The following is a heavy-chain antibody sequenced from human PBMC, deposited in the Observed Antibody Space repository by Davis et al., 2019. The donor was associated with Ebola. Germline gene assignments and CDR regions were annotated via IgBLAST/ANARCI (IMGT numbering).Heavy chain of an antibody. V-gene: IGHV3-23*01. CDR3: VGSSAVAGIPLIFDY. D-gene: IGHD6-19*01. Sequence: GESLKISCAASGFTFSSYAMSWVRQAPGKGLEWVSAISGSGGSTYYADSVKGRFTISRDNSKNTLYLQMNSLRAEDTAVYYCVGSSAVAGIPLIFDYWGQGTLVTVSS. CDR2: ISGSGGST. J-gene: IGHJ4*02. CDR1: GFTFSSYA.